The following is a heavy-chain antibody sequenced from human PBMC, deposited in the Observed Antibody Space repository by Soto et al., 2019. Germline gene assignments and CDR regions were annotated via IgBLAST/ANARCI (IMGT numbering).Heavy chain of an antibody. D-gene: IGHD3-16*01. CDR3: AVGPAYNYYYYGMDV. V-gene: IGHV1-69*12. J-gene: IGHJ6*02. Sequence: QVQLVQSGAEVKRPGSSVKVSCKASGGTFDSYAISWVRQAPGQGLEWMGGITPIFGTATYAQKFQGRVTIIADESTSTVNMELSSLRSEDTAVYYCAVGPAYNYYYYGMDVWGQGTAVTVSS. CDR1: GGTFDSYA. CDR2: ITPIFGTA.